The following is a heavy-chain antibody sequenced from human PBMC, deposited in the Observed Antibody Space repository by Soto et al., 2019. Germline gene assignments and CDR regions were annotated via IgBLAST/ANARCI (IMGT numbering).Heavy chain of an antibody. Sequence: PGGSLRLSCAASGFTFSSYSMNWVRQAPGKGLEWVSSISSSSSYIYYADSVKGRFTISRDNAKNSLYLQMNSLRAEDTAVYYCAREIFYYDSSGYPNWFSTWGRQTLVT. J-gene: IGHJ5*02. CDR1: GFTFSSYS. V-gene: IGHV3-21*01. CDR3: AREIFYYDSSGYPNWFST. CDR2: ISSSSSYI. D-gene: IGHD3-22*01.